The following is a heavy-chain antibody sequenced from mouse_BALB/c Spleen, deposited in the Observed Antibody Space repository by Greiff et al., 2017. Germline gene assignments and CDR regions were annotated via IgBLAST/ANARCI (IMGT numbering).Heavy chain of an antibody. J-gene: IGHJ4*01. D-gene: IGHD1-1*01. CDR1: GYTFSSYW. Sequence: QVQLQQSGAELMKPGASVKISCKATGYTFSSYWIEWVKQRPGHGLEWIGEILPGSGSTNYNEKFKGKATFTADTSSNTAYMQLSSLTSEDSAVYYCARNGNPYAMDYWGQGTSVTVSS. V-gene: IGHV1-9*01. CDR3: ARNGNPYAMDY. CDR2: ILPGSGST.